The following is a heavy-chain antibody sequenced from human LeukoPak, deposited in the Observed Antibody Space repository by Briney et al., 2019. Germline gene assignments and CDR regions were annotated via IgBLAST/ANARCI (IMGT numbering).Heavy chain of an antibody. Sequence: GGSLRLSCAASGFTFSSYWMSWVRQAPGKGLEWVAVISYDGSNKYYADSVKGRFIISRDNSKNTLYLQMNSLRAEDTAVYYCARGEDYDFWSGYYCLIDYWGQGTLVTVSS. CDR1: GFTFSSYW. V-gene: IGHV3-30*03. J-gene: IGHJ4*02. CDR2: ISYDGSNK. D-gene: IGHD3-3*01. CDR3: ARGEDYDFWSGYYCLIDY.